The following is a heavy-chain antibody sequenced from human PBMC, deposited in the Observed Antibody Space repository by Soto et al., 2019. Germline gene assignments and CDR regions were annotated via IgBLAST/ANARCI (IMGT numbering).Heavy chain of an antibody. Sequence: EVQLVESGGTLVQPEGSLRLSCADAAFTFTDYWMHWVRHAPGKGLVWVSRINGDGSNAFYADSVKGRFTISRDNAKNTVYLQMNSLRAEETAIYYCARVIQYRYSMDVWGQGTTVTVSS. CDR3: ARVIQYRYSMDV. CDR2: INGDGSNA. D-gene: IGHD4-4*01. V-gene: IGHV3-74*01. CDR1: AFTFTDYW. J-gene: IGHJ6*02.